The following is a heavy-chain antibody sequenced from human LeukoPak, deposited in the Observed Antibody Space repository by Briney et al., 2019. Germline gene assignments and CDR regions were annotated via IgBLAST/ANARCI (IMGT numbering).Heavy chain of an antibody. CDR3: AKAYGGGNTIDY. D-gene: IGHD2/OR15-2a*01. J-gene: IGHJ4*02. V-gene: IGHV3-30*02. Sequence: GGSLRLSCAASGFTFSSYGMHWVRQAPGKGLEWVAFIRYDGSNKYYRDSVKGRFTISRDNFKNTLYLQMNSLRVEDTAMYHCAKAYGGGNTIDYWGQGTLVTVSS. CDR1: GFTFSSYG. CDR2: IRYDGSNK.